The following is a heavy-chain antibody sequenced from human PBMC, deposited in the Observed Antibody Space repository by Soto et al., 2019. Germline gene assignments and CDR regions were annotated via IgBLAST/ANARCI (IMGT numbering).Heavy chain of an antibody. V-gene: IGHV3-33*01. CDR3: ARGLHSLFDY. J-gene: IGHJ4*02. Sequence: QVQLVESGGGVVQPGGSLRLSCAASGFTFSTYGMHWVRPAPGKRLEWVAVIWFDGNKKYYANSVKGRFTISRDNSKNTLYVQMTSLRAEDTAVYYCARGLHSLFDYWGQGTLVTVSS. D-gene: IGHD2-21*01. CDR1: GFTFSTYG. CDR2: IWFDGNKK.